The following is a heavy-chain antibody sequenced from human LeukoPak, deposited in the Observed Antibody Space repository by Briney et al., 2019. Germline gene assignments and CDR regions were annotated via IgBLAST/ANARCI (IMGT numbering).Heavy chain of an antibody. CDR3: ARDRWDFQH. CDR1: GFIFSNYG. J-gene: IGHJ1*01. V-gene: IGHV3-23*01. CDR2: IRGNAGTT. Sequence: GGSLRLSCAASGFIFSNYGMSWVRQAPGKGLEWASAIRGNAGTTYYADSVKGRFTIFRDNSKNTLYLQMNSLRAEDTAVYYCARDRWDFQHWGQGTLVTVSS. D-gene: IGHD4-23*01.